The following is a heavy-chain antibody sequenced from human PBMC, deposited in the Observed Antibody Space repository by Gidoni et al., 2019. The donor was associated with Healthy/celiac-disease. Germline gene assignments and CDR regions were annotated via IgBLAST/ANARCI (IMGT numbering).Heavy chain of an antibody. D-gene: IGHD2-21*02. CDR1: SCSIRSGDYY. CDR3: AREVTDSLHWFDP. CDR2: ISYSRST. V-gene: IGHV4-30-4*01. J-gene: IGHJ5*02. Sequence: LQLQESPPGLVQSSPSPSLPSTVSSCSIRSGDYYWSWIRQPPGKGLEWIGYISYSRSTYYNPSLKSRVTISVDTSKNQFSLKLSSVTAADTAVYYCAREVTDSLHWFDPWGQGTLVTVSS.